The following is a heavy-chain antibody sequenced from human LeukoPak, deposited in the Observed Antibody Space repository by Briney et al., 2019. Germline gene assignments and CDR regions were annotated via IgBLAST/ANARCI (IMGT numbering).Heavy chain of an antibody. Sequence: GGSLRLSCAASGFTASSNYMSWVRQAPGKGLEWVSVIYSGGSTYYADSVKGRFTISRDNSQNTLYLQMNSLRAEDTAVYYCASRSRYFDYWGQGTLVTVSS. V-gene: IGHV3-66*01. CDR3: ASRSRYFDY. CDR2: IYSGGST. CDR1: GFTASSNY. D-gene: IGHD6-13*01. J-gene: IGHJ4*02.